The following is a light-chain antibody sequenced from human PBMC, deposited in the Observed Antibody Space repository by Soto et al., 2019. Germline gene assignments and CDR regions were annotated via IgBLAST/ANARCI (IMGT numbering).Light chain of an antibody. CDR2: CNS. CDR3: QSYDSSLSGAV. J-gene: IGLJ7*01. V-gene: IGLV1-40*01. CDR1: SSNIGAGYD. Sequence: QSVLTQPPSVSGAPGQRVTISCTGSSSNIGAGYDVHWYQHLPGTAPKLLIRCNSNRPSGVSDRFSGSKSGTSASLAITGLQAEDEADYYCQSYDSSLSGAVFGGGTQLTVL.